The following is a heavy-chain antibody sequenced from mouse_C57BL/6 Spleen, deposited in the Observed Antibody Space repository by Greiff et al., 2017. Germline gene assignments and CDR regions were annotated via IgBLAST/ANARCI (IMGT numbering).Heavy chain of an antibody. V-gene: IGHV1-39*01. CDR3: ARSAQLGPHWYFDV. CDR1: GYSFTDYN. D-gene: IGHD4-1*02. CDR2: INPNYGTT. Sequence: EVKLVESGPELVKPGASVKISCKASGYSFTDYNMNWVKQSNGKSLEWIGVINPNYGTTSYNQKFKGKATLTVDQSSSTAYMQLNSLTSEDSAVYYCARSAQLGPHWYFDVWGTGTTVTVSS. J-gene: IGHJ1*03.